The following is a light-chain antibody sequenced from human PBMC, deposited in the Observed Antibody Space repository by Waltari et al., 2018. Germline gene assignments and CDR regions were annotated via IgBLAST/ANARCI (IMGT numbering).Light chain of an antibody. CDR1: QSVTNN. V-gene: IGKV3-15*01. CDR2: GAS. Sequence: EIVMTQSPATLSVSPGDRATLSCRASQSVTNNLAWYQQKPGQAPRLLISGASTRATGIPVRFIGSGFGTEFTLTITSLQSEDFAVYYCQQYHNWPPLTFGGGTKVDIK. J-gene: IGKJ4*01. CDR3: QQYHNWPPLT.